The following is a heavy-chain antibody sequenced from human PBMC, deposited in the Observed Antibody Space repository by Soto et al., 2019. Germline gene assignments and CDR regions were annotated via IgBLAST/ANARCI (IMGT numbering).Heavy chain of an antibody. CDR1: GYTFTGYY. CDR3: ARSLSTIGGRHDS. J-gene: IGHJ4*02. Sequence: ASVKVSCKASGYTFTGYYIHWVLQAPGQGLEWMGWINPNSGDTKYAQKFQGRVTMTRDTSTRTAYMEVSRLTSDDRAVYYCARSLSTIGGRHDSWGQGTLVTVSS. D-gene: IGHD3-10*01. V-gene: IGHV1-2*02. CDR2: INPNSGDT.